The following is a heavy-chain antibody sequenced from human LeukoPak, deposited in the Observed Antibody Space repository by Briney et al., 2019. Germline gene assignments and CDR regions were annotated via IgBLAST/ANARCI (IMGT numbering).Heavy chain of an antibody. V-gene: IGHV3-74*01. CDR3: IRDFRSADL. J-gene: IGHJ5*02. Sequence: WIRQPPGKGLVWVSRIYVDGRTTNYADSVKGRFTISRDNAKNTVYLEMNSLSVEDTATYYCIRDFRSADLWGQGTLVTVTS. CDR2: IYVDGRTT.